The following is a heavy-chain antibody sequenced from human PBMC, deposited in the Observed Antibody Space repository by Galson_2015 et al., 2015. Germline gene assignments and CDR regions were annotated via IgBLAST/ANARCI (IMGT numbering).Heavy chain of an antibody. D-gene: IGHD4-17*01. CDR2: INTVTESP. CDR1: GYIFNHYG. Sequence: SVKVSCKASGYIFNHYGISWVRQAPGQGLEWMGWINTVTESPTSAQEFTGRFVFSLDTSVTTAFLQISSLKTEDTAIYYCARLATTATRYSCMDVWGKGTTVTVSS. J-gene: IGHJ6*04. V-gene: IGHV7-4-1*02. CDR3: ARLATTATRYSCMDV.